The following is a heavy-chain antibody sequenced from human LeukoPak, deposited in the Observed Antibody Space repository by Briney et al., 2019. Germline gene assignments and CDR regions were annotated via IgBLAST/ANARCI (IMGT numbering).Heavy chain of an antibody. V-gene: IGHV1-69*04. D-gene: IGHD1-26*01. CDR2: VIHFLGVV. Sequence: ASVKVSCKASGYTFTSYGISWVRQAPGQGLEWMGRVIHFLGVVNYAQKFQGRVTITADISTSTAYMELNSLRYEDTAVYYCAKDRERATGGFDIWGQGTMVTVYS. J-gene: IGHJ3*02. CDR3: AKDRERATGGFDI. CDR1: GYTFTSYG.